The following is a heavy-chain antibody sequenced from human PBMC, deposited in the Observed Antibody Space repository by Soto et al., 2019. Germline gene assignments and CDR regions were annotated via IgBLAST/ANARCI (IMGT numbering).Heavy chain of an antibody. CDR1: AGSISSSSYY. D-gene: IGHD3-22*01. J-gene: IGHJ4*02. V-gene: IGHV4-39*01. CDR2: IYYSGST. Sequence: QLQLQESGPGLVTPSETLSLTCTVSAGSISSSSYYWGWIRQPPGKGLEWIGSIYYSGSTYYNTSLKSRVTISVDTSKNQFSLKLSSVTAADTAVYYCARLYYYDSSVPWPLDYWGQGTLVTVSS. CDR3: ARLYYYDSSVPWPLDY.